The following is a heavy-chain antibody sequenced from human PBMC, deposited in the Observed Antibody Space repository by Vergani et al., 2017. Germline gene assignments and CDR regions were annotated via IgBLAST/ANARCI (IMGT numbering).Heavy chain of an antibody. CDR3: ARGKYSNDEGGDYMDV. Sequence: QVQLVESGGGLVKPGGSLRLSCAASGFTFSDYYMSWIRQAPGKGLEGVSYISSSSSTIYYADYVKGRFPLSRDNAKNSLYLQMNGLRAEDTAVYYCARGKYSNDEGGDYMDVWGKGTTVTVSS. D-gene: IGHD4-11*01. CDR1: GFTFSDYY. V-gene: IGHV3-11*01. CDR2: ISSSSSTI. J-gene: IGHJ6*03.